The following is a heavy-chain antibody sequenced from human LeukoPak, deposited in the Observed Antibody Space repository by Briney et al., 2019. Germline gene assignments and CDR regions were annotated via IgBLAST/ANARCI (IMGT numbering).Heavy chain of an antibody. Sequence: GGSLRLSCAASGFTFSSYSMNWVRQAPGKGLEWVSYISSSSSTIYYADSVKGRFTISRDNSKNTLYLQMNSLRAEDTAVYYCAKVTPLSISWYGMGAFDIWGQGTMVTVSS. CDR1: GFTFSSYS. CDR3: AKVTPLSISWYGMGAFDI. CDR2: ISSSSSTI. D-gene: IGHD6-13*01. V-gene: IGHV3-48*01. J-gene: IGHJ3*02.